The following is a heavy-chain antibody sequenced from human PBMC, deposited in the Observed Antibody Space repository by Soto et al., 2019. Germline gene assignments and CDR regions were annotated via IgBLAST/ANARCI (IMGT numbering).Heavy chain of an antibody. CDR2: IYSGGTT. CDR3: ARNGDSSDYRGWFDP. D-gene: IGHD3-22*01. J-gene: IGHJ5*02. CDR1: GFTVSSNY. Sequence: PGGSLRLSCAASGFTVSSNYISCVRQAPGKGLEWVSVIYSGGTTYYADSVKGRFTISRDNSKNTLYLQMNSLRAEDTAVYYCARNGDSSDYRGWFDPWGQGT. V-gene: IGHV3-66*01.